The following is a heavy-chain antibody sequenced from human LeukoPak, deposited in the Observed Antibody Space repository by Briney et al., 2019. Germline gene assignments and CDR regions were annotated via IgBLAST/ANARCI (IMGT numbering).Heavy chain of an antibody. CDR2: ITGSGDNT. V-gene: IGHV3-23*01. CDR1: GFTFTSQG. CDR3: AKMQGYFDL. Sequence: GGSLRLSCAASGFTFTSQGMAWVRQAPAKGLEWVSAITGSGDNTYYADSVKGRFTISRNNSKNTLYLQMNSLSAEDTAVYYCAKMQGYFDLWGRRTLVTVSS. J-gene: IGHJ2*01.